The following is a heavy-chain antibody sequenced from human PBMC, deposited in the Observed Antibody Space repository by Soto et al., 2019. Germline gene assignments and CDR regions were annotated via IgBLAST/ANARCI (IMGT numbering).Heavy chain of an antibody. D-gene: IGHD3-9*01. V-gene: IGHV1-46*03. CDR1: GYTFTSCY. CDR2: INPSGGAP. Sequence: GASVKVSCKASGYTFTSCYIHWVRQAPGQGLEWTGIINPSGGAPSYAQKFQGRVTMTSDTSTSTVYIELSSLRSVDTAVYYCARDRYFDPFDYWGQGTLVTVSS. J-gene: IGHJ4*02. CDR3: ARDRYFDPFDY.